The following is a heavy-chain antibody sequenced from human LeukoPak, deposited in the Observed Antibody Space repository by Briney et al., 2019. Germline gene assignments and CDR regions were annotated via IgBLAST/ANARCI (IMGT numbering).Heavy chain of an antibody. J-gene: IGHJ4*02. Sequence: ASVNVSCKASGYTFTGYYMHWMRQAPGQGLEWMGIINPSGGSTSYAQKFQGRVTMTRDTSTSTVYMELSSLRSEDTAVYYCARDLAARAYYFDYWGQGTLVTVSS. CDR2: INPSGGST. D-gene: IGHD6-6*01. V-gene: IGHV1-46*01. CDR3: ARDLAARAYYFDY. CDR1: GYTFTGYY.